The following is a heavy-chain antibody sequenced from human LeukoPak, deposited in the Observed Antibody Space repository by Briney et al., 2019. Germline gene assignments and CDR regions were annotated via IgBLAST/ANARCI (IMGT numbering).Heavy chain of an antibody. CDR3: ARDPFWSGYYFDS. CDR2: INHSGST. Sequence: PSETLSLTCAVYGGSFSGYYWSWIRQPPGKGLEWIGEINHSGSTNYNPSLKSRVTISVDTSKKQFSLKLSSLTAADTAVYYCARDPFWSGYYFDSWGQGTLVTVSS. J-gene: IGHJ4*02. D-gene: IGHD3-3*01. V-gene: IGHV4-34*01. CDR1: GGSFSGYY.